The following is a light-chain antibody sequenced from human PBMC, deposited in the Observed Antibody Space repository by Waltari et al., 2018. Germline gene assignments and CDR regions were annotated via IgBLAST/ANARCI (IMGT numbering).Light chain of an antibody. CDR1: QTIGNY. Sequence: DIQMTQSPSTLSASVGDRVTITCRDSQTIGNYLAWYQQKPGKAPKLLIFMASTLERGVPLRFSGSGSGTDFALTISGLQADDFATYFCQHFNSYPFTFGRGTTLEIK. J-gene: IGKJ2*01. V-gene: IGKV1-5*03. CDR3: QHFNSYPFT. CDR2: MAS.